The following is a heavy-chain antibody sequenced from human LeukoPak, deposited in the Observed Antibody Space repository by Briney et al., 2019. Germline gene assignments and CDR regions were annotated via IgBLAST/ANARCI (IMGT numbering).Heavy chain of an antibody. CDR3: AKDAQRGFDYSNSLEY. V-gene: IGHV3-33*06. CDR2: IWSDGTNK. J-gene: IGHJ4*02. CDR1: GFTFSHFG. Sequence: GGSMRLSCAASGFTFSHFGFHWVRQAPGKGLEWVAVIWSDGTNKYYGGSVKGRFIIQRDDSQKTVYLQMNRLRAEDTAIYYCAKDAQRGFDYSNSLEYWGQGSLVTVSS. D-gene: IGHD4-11*01.